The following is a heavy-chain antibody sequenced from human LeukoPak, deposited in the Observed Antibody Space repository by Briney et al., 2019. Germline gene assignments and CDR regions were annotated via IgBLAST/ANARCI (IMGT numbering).Heavy chain of an antibody. V-gene: IGHV4-30-4*08. CDR1: GGSISSGDYY. D-gene: IGHD1-26*01. J-gene: IGHJ4*02. Sequence: SETLSLTCTVSGGSISSGDYYWSWIRQPPGKGPEWIGYIYTSGSTNYNPSLKSRVTISVDTSKNQFSLKLSSVTAADTAVYYCARQNPLVGASFRLTWTYFDYWGQGTLVTVSS. CDR2: IYTSGST. CDR3: ARQNPLVGASFRLTWTYFDY.